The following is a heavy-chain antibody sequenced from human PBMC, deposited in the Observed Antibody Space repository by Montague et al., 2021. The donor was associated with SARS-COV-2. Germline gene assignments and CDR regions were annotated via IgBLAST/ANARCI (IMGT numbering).Heavy chain of an antibody. Sequence: SETLSLTCSVSGGSFDSDNFFWGWIRQPPEERLEWIGVISNGGRTFDNPSLKSRVTISVHTSRNQLSLNVKSVTAADTAVYYCARHRRYDVVTYYPDFWGQGILVTVSS. CDR3: ARHRRYDVVTYYPDF. V-gene: IGHV4-39*01. D-gene: IGHD3-9*01. CDR1: GGSFDSDNFF. CDR2: ISNGGRT. J-gene: IGHJ4*02.